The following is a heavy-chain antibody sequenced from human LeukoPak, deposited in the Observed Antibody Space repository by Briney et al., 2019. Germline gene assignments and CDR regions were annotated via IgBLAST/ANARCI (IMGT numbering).Heavy chain of an antibody. Sequence: SETLSLTCTVSGGSISSGGYYWSWIRQPPGKGLEWIGYIYHSGSTYYNPSLKSRVTISVDRSKNQFSLKLSSVTAADTAVYYCARPMVRGYYYYYGMDVWGQGTTVTVSS. V-gene: IGHV4-30-2*01. D-gene: IGHD3-10*01. J-gene: IGHJ6*02. CDR1: GGSISSGGYY. CDR3: ARPMVRGYYYYYGMDV. CDR2: IYHSGST.